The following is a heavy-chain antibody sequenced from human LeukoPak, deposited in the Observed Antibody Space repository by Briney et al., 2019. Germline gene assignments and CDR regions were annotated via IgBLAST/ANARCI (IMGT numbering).Heavy chain of an antibody. J-gene: IGHJ4*02. D-gene: IGHD3-16*02. CDR1: GFTFSSYS. Sequence: GGSLRLSCAASGFTFSSYSMNWVRQAPGRGLEWVSSIKRSSSYIYYADSVKGRFTISRDNAKNSLYLQMISLRAEETAVYYCARDVHDYVWGSYRSTFDYWGQGTLVTVSS. V-gene: IGHV3-21*01. CDR3: ARDVHDYVWGSYRSTFDY. CDR2: IKRSSSYI.